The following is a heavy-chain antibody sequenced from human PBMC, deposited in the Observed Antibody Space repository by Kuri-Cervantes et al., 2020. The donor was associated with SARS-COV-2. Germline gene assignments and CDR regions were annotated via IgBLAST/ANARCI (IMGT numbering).Heavy chain of an antibody. Sequence: GSLTLSCTVSGGSIGSSSYYWGWIRQPPGKGLEWIGSIYYSGSTYYNPSLKSRVTISVDTSKIQFSLKLRSVTAADTAVYYCARPYWDAFDIWGQGTMVTVSS. CDR3: ARPYWDAFDI. CDR2: IYYSGST. CDR1: GGSIGSSSYY. D-gene: IGHD2-8*02. V-gene: IGHV4-39*01. J-gene: IGHJ3*02.